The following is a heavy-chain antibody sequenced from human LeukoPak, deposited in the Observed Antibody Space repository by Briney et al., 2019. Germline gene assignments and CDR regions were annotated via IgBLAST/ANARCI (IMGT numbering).Heavy chain of an antibody. CDR1: GFTFDDYG. V-gene: IGHV3-20*04. CDR3: ARLASGYSGYDRGKTHDRFFDY. CDR2: INWNGGST. D-gene: IGHD5-12*01. Sequence: RAGGSLRLSCAASGFTFDDYGMSWVRQAPGKGLEWVSGINWNGGSTGYADSVKGRFTISRDNAKNSLYLQMNSLRAEDTALYYCARLASGYSGYDRGKTHDRFFDYWGQGTLVTVSS. J-gene: IGHJ4*02.